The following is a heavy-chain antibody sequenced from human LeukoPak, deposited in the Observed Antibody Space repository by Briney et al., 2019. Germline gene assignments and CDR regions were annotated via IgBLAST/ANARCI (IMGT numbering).Heavy chain of an antibody. CDR3: AKDIAAREDYYYGMDV. Sequence: GGSLRLSCAASGFTFSSYGMHWVRQAPGKGLEWVAVISYDGSNKYYAASVKGRFTISRDNSNNTLYLQMNSLRAEDTAVYYCAKDIAAREDYYYGMDVWGQGTTVTVSS. J-gene: IGHJ6*02. D-gene: IGHD6-6*01. CDR1: GFTFSSYG. CDR2: ISYDGSNK. V-gene: IGHV3-30*18.